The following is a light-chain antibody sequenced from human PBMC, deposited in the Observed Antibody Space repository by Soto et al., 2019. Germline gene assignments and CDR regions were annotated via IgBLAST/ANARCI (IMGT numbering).Light chain of an antibody. CDR3: LLTFRGPWV. CDR1: SSNIGGNT. Sequence: QSVLTQPPSASGTPGQRVTISCSGSSSNIGGNTVNWYQQLPGTAPKLLIYSNSQRPSGVPDRFSGSKSGTSGSLAISGLQSEDEADYYCLLTFRGPWVFGGGTKVTVL. J-gene: IGLJ3*02. CDR2: SNS. V-gene: IGLV1-44*01.